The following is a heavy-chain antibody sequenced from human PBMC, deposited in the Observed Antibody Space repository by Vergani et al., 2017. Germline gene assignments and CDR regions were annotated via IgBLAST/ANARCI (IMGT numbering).Heavy chain of an antibody. J-gene: IGHJ4*02. Sequence: QVQLQESGPGLVKPSETLSLTCTVSGGSVSSGSYYWGWIRQPPGKGLEWIGSIYHSGSTHYNPSLKSRVTISVDTSKNDFSLKVTSVTAADTAVYYCTRQPQEGASGPPSVPTWGQGISVIVSS. CDR2: IYHSGST. V-gene: IGHV4-39*01. CDR3: TRQPQEGASGPPSVPT. CDR1: GGSVSSGSYY. D-gene: IGHD5-12*01.